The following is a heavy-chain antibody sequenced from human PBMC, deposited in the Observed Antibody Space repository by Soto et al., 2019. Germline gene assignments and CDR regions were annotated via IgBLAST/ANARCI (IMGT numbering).Heavy chain of an antibody. CDR3: ARDRYYYDSSGYYNYFDY. Sequence: ASVKVSCKASGYTFTSYAMHWVRQAPGRRLEWMGWINAGNGNTKYSQKFQGRVTITRDTSASTAYMELSSLRSEDTAVYYCARDRYYYDSSGYYNYFDYWGQGTLVTVSS. CDR1: GYTFTSYA. D-gene: IGHD3-22*01. V-gene: IGHV1-3*01. CDR2: INAGNGNT. J-gene: IGHJ4*02.